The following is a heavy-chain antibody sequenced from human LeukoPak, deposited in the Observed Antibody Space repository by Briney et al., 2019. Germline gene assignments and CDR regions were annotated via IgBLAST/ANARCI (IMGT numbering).Heavy chain of an antibody. CDR1: GFTFSNYA. D-gene: IGHD3-9*01. CDR3: ARTYYDILTGYNPYFDY. V-gene: IGHV3-23*01. J-gene: IGHJ4*02. CDR2: ISASGGST. Sequence: GGSLRLSCAASGFTFSNYAMSWVRQAPGKGLEWVSSISASGGSTYYADSVKGRFTISRDNAKNFLYLQMNSLRAEDTAVYYCARTYYDILTGYNPYFDYWGQGILVTVSS.